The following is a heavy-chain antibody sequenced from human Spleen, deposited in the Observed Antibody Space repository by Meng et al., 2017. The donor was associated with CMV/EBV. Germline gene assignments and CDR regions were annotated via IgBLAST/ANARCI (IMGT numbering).Heavy chain of an antibody. CDR3: AAIPASIDGFDP. Sequence: ASVKVTCKVAGYTLTESSIHWVRQAPGKGLEWMGGSDPEDGETIYAHQFQGRVTMTEDTSTDTAYMEVRSLSSGDTAAYYCAAIPASIDGFDPWGQGTLVTVSS. V-gene: IGHV1-24*01. D-gene: IGHD2-2*02. CDR1: GYTLTESS. CDR2: SDPEDGET. J-gene: IGHJ5*02.